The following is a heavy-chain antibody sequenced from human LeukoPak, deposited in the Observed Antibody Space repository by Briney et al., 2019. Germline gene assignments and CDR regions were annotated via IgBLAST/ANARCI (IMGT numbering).Heavy chain of an antibody. CDR3: ARDLGGYNFDY. CDR2: INSGSYSI. CDR1: GFTFTKYS. J-gene: IGHJ4*02. V-gene: IGHV3-48*04. Sequence: GGSLRLSCAASGFTFTKYSMNWVRQAPGKGLEWVSYINSGSYSIYYADSVKGRFTISRDNAKDSVYLQMNNLRAEDTAVYYCARDLGGYNFDYWGQGTLVTVSS. D-gene: IGHD5-24*01.